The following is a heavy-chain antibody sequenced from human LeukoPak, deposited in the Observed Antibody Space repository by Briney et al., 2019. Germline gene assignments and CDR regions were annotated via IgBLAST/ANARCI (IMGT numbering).Heavy chain of an antibody. CDR2: ISYDGSNK. J-gene: IGHJ4*02. Sequence: PGRSLRLSCAASGFTFSTYAMHWVRQAPGKGLEWVAVISYDGSNKYYADSVKGRFTISRDNSKNTLYLQMNSPRAEDTAVYYCARDLKADGYNYDYFDYWGQGTLVTVSS. CDR1: GFTFSTYA. CDR3: ARDLKADGYNYDYFDY. D-gene: IGHD5-24*01. V-gene: IGHV3-30-3*01.